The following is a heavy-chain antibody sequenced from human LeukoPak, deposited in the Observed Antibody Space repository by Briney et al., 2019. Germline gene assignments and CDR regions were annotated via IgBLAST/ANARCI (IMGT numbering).Heavy chain of an antibody. D-gene: IGHD1-26*01. CDR3: AKDLGSHVSPSLDAFDI. V-gene: IGHV3-30*02. Sequence: SGGSLRLSCAASGFTFSSYGMYWVRQAPGKGLEWVAFIRYDGSDKFYADSVKGRFTNSRDNFKSTLYLQMNSPRAEDTAVYYCAKDLGSHVSPSLDAFDIWGQGTMVTVSS. CDR2: IRYDGSDK. J-gene: IGHJ3*02. CDR1: GFTFSSYG.